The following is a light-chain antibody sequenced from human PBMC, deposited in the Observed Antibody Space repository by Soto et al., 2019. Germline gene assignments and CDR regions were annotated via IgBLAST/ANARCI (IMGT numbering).Light chain of an antibody. CDR2: DVT. V-gene: IGLV2-14*01. J-gene: IGLJ1*01. CDR1: SSDVGAYNY. CDR3: TSSTSTRTYV. Sequence: QSALTQPASVSGPPGQSITISCTGTSSDVGAYNYVSWYHQHPGEAPRLVIYDVTSRPSGISDRFSGSRSGNTASLTISGLLAEDEADYYCTSSTSTRTYVFGTGTKVTVL.